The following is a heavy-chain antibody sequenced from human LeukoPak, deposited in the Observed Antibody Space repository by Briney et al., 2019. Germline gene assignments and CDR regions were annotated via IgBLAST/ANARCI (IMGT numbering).Heavy chain of an antibody. CDR2: IYPYGTT. V-gene: IGHV4-4*09. D-gene: IGHD5/OR15-5a*01. CDR1: GSSISRYY. Sequence: SETLSLTCTVSGSSISRYYWSWIRQPPGKGLEWIGYIYPYGTTDYNPSLKSRVTISVDTSMNQFSLKLNSVTAADTAVYYCARHYSVDPFDYWGQGTLVTVSS. CDR3: ARHYSVDPFDY. J-gene: IGHJ4*02.